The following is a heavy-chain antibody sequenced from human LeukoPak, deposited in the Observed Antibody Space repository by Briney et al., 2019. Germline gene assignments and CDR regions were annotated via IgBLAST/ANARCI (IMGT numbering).Heavy chain of an antibody. V-gene: IGHV3-23*01. Sequence: GGSLRLSCGASGFRFSSYAMSWVRQAPGKGGGWVSSISGSGGSTYYTDSVKGRFANSRDNSKSTLYLQMNSLGTDDTALYYCVKGGQNYDFWRFDYWGQGTLVTASS. CDR1: GFRFSSYA. D-gene: IGHD3-3*01. CDR2: ISGSGGST. CDR3: VKGGQNYDFWRFDY. J-gene: IGHJ4*02.